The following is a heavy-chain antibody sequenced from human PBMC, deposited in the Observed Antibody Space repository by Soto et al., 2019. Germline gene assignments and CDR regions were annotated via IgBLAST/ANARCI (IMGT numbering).Heavy chain of an antibody. D-gene: IGHD3-9*01. CDR1: SPSIPNLY. Sequence: SDTLSLTCPILSPSIPNLYWSWIGQSPGWGLEWLGYIYDSGSTSYNPSLKSRVTMSMDTSKTQFSLNLSSVTAADTAVYFCAASYYAILTGHFAFDMWGHGTMVT. V-gene: IGHV4-59*11. CDR2: IYDSGST. J-gene: IGHJ3*02. CDR3: AASYYAILTGHFAFDM.